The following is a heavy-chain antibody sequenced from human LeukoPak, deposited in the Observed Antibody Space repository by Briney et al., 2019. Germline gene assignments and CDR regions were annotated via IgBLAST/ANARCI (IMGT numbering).Heavy chain of an antibody. J-gene: IGHJ4*02. D-gene: IGHD5-18*01. CDR3: ARDTSPAMVSPFDY. Sequence: SVKVSCKASGGTFSSYAISWVRQALGQGLEWMGRIIPILGIANYAQKFQGRVTITADKSTSTAYMELSSLRSEDTAVYYCARDTSPAMVSPFDYWGQGTLVTVSS. CDR1: GGTFSSYA. CDR2: IIPILGIA. V-gene: IGHV1-69*04.